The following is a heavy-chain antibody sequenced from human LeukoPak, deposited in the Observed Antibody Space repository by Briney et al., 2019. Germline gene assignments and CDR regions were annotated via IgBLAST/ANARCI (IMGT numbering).Heavy chain of an antibody. CDR3: ARAGFALAPLRGTPFDY. J-gene: IGHJ4*02. V-gene: IGHV4-34*01. CDR1: GGSFSDFY. Sequence: SETLSLTCAVYGGSFSDFYWSWIRQPPGKGLEWIGEINHSGSANYNPSLKSRVTISVDTSKNQLSLKLSSVTAADTAVYYCARAGFALAPLRGTPFDYWGQGTLVTVSS. CDR2: INHSGSA. D-gene: IGHD6-6*01.